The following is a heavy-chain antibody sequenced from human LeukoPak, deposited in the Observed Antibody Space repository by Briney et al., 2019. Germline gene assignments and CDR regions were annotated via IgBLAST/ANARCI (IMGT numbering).Heavy chain of an antibody. V-gene: IGHV3-30*18. CDR3: AKDSRRSYYGSGTFMDV. J-gene: IGHJ6*02. Sequence: PGGSLRLSCAASGFTFSSYGMHWVRQAPGKGLEWVTVISNDGSNEYYADSVKGRFTISRDNSKNTLYLQMNSLRVEDTAVYYCAKDSRRSYYGSGTFMDVWGQGTTVTVSS. CDR1: GFTFSSYG. D-gene: IGHD3-10*01. CDR2: ISNDGSNE.